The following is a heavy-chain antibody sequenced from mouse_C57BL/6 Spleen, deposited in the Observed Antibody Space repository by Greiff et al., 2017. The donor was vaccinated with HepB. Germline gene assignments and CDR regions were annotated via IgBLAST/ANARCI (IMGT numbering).Heavy chain of an antibody. CDR1: GFTFSDYG. J-gene: IGHJ1*03. Sequence: EVHLVESGGGLVKPGGSLKLSCAASGFTFSDYGMHWVRPAPEKGLEWVAYISSGSSTIYYADTVKGRFTISRDNAKNTLFLQMTSLRSEDTAMYYCARPRANWDWYFDVWGTGTTVTVSS. D-gene: IGHD4-1*01. V-gene: IGHV5-17*01. CDR2: ISSGSSTI. CDR3: ARPRANWDWYFDV.